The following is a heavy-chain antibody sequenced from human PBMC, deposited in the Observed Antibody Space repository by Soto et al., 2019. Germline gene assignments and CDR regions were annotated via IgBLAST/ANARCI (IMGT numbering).Heavy chain of an antibody. CDR2: ISGSGGST. CDR1: GLTFSNYA. V-gene: IGHV3-23*01. CDR3: AKDYYDSSRYSYFDY. Sequence: GGSLRLSCAASGLTFSNYAMSWVRQPPGKGLEWVSAISGSGGSTYYADSVKGRFTISRDNSKNMLYLRMNSVRAEDTAVYYCAKDYYDSSRYSYFDYWGQGPQVTLSS. D-gene: IGHD3-22*01. J-gene: IGHJ4*02.